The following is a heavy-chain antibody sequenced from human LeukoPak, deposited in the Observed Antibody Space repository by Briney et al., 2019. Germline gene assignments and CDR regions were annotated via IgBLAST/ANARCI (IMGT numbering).Heavy chain of an antibody. D-gene: IGHD2-8*01. J-gene: IGHJ4*02. V-gene: IGHV1-46*01. CDR2: IKAGRDIT. CDR1: GYTFTSYG. CDR3: TREGPNMYYFDN. Sequence: ASVKVSCKASGYTFTSYGISWVRQAPGQGLEWMGIIKAGRDITLYAQKFQGRVTVTRDTSTSTVYMELSSLRSEDTAVYYCTREGPNMYYFDNWGQGTLVTVSS.